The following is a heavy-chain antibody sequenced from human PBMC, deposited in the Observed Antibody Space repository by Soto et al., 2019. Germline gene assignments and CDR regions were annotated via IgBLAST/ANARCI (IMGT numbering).Heavy chain of an antibody. CDR2: IFDSGTT. CDR1: GGSITSVNHY. CDR3: AGEVGGTGAFDY. Sequence: QVQLEQSGPRLVKPSQTLSLTCNISGGSITSVNHYWSWIRQSPGEGLEWIGYIFDSGTTHYNPSLGGSVTILGGTSQSQVSLAITSVTVADTGVYYCAGEVGGTGAFDYWGQGTLVTVSS. D-gene: IGHD1-26*01. V-gene: IGHV4-31*02. J-gene: IGHJ4*02.